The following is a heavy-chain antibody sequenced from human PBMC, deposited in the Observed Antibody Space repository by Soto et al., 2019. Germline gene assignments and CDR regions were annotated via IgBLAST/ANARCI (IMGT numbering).Heavy chain of an antibody. Sequence: SETLSLTCTVSGGSISSSSYYWGWIRQPPGKGLEWIGSIYYSGSTYYNPSLKSRVTISVDTSKNQFSLKLSSVTAADTAVYYCARRVFKRMYYDFWSGPDAFDIWGQGTMVTVSS. D-gene: IGHD3-3*01. J-gene: IGHJ3*02. CDR3: ARRVFKRMYYDFWSGPDAFDI. CDR2: IYYSGST. V-gene: IGHV4-39*01. CDR1: GGSISSSSYY.